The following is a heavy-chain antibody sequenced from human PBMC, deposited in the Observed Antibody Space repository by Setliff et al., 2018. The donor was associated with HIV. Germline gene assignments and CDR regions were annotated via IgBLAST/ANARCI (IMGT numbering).Heavy chain of an antibody. V-gene: IGHV3-30*02. D-gene: IGHD3-22*01. CDR3: ARRVVITTDCYYMDV. Sequence: GGSLRLSCTVVGFSFENFDMHWVRQAPGKGLEWVTFIRNDASNTYYADSVKGRFTISRDDSKNTLYLQMNSLRAEDTAVYYCARRVVITTDCYYMDVWGKGTTVTVSS. J-gene: IGHJ6*03. CDR1: GFSFENFD. CDR2: IRNDASNT.